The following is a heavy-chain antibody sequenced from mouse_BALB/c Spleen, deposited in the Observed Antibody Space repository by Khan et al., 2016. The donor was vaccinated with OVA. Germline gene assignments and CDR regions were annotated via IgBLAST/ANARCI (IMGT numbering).Heavy chain of an antibody. CDR2: INTYTGEP. CDR1: GYTFTNYG. CDR3: ASGGYWYFDV. V-gene: IGHV9-3-1*01. Sequence: QIQLVQFGPELKKPGETVKISCKASGYTFTNYGMNWVKQAPGKGLKWMGWINTYTGEPTYVDDFKGRFAFSLETSASTAYLQINNLRNEDTATYFCASGGYWYFDVWGAGTTVTVSS. J-gene: IGHJ1*01. D-gene: IGHD1-1*02.